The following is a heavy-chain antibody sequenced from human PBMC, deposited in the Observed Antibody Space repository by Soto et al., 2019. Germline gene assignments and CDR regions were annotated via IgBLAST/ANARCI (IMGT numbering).Heavy chain of an antibody. CDR1: GGSISSGGYY. V-gene: IGHV4-31*03. Sequence: LSLTCTVSGGSISSGGYYWSWIRQRPGKGLEWIGYIYYSGSTYYNPSLKSRVTISVDTSKNQFSLKLSSVTAADTAVYYCARGITGTTLNWFDPGGQGTLVTVSS. CDR3: ARGITGTTLNWFDP. CDR2: IYYSGST. D-gene: IGHD1-7*01. J-gene: IGHJ5*02.